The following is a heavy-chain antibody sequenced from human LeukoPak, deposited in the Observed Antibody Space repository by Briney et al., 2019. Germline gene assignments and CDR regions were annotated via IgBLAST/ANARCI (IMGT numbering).Heavy chain of an antibody. D-gene: IGHD1-26*01. V-gene: IGHV4-39*01. CDR2: IYYSGST. CDR1: GGSISSSSYY. J-gene: IGHJ4*02. Sequence: PSETLSLTCTVSGGSISSSSYYWGWIRQPPGKGLEWIGSIYYSGSTYYNPSLKSRVTISVDTSKNQFSLKLSFVTAADTAVYYCARLRRYSGSYYEDFDAAYYFDYWGQGTLVTVSS. CDR3: ARLRRYSGSYYEDFDAAYYFDY.